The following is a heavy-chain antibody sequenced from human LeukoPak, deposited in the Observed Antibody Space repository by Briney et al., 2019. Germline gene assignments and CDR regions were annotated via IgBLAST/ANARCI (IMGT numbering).Heavy chain of an antibody. CDR1: GFTFSRYA. CDR2: ISASAGST. CDR3: AKEGEYSTGYYYFDC. V-gene: IGHV3-23*01. D-gene: IGHD2-8*02. J-gene: IGHJ4*02. Sequence: GGSLRLSCAASGFTFSRYAMSWVRQAPGKGLEWVSVISASAGSTYYADSVKGRFTISRDNSKNTLYLQMSSLRAEDTAVYYCAKEGEYSTGYYYFDCWGQGTLVTVSS.